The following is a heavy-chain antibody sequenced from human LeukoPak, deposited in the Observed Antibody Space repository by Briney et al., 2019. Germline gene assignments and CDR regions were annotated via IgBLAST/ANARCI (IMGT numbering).Heavy chain of an antibody. D-gene: IGHD6-13*01. J-gene: IGHJ4*02. CDR2: IYYSGST. CDR1: GGSISTYY. CDR3: ARAQGSSWYVADY. Sequence: SETLSLTCTVSGGSISTYYWSWIRQPPGKGLEWIGYIYYSGSTNYNPSLKSRATISVDTSKNQFSLKLSSVTAADTAVYYCARAQGSSWYVADYWGQGTLVTVSS. V-gene: IGHV4-59*01.